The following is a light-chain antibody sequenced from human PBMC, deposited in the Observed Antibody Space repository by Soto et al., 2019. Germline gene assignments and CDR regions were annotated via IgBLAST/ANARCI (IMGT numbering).Light chain of an antibody. CDR2: EGS. V-gene: IGLV2-23*01. J-gene: IGLJ2*01. CDR3: CSYAGSSTLVV. CDR1: SSDVGSYNL. Sequence: QSVLTQPASVSWSPGQSITISCTGTSSDVGSYNLVSWYQQHPGKAPKLMIYEGSKRPSGVSNRFSGSKSGNTASLTISGLQAEDEADYYCCSYAGSSTLVVFGGGTKVTVL.